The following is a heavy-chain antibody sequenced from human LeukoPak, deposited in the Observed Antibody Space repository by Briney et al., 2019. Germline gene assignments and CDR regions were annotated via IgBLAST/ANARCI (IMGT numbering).Heavy chain of an antibody. D-gene: IGHD4/OR15-4a*01. CDR3: ARDGLGTDMVPKPSDAFDI. J-gene: IGHJ3*02. CDR1: GFTFSSYA. Sequence: PGGSLRLSCAASGFTFSSYAMHWVRQAPGRGLEWVAVISYDGSNKYYADSVKGRFTTSRDSSKNALYLQMNSLRAEDTAVYYCARDGLGTDMVPKPSDAFDIWGQGTMVTVSS. V-gene: IGHV3-30-3*01. CDR2: ISYDGSNK.